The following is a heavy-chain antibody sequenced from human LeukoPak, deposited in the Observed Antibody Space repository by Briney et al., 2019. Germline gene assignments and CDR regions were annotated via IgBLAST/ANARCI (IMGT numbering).Heavy chain of an antibody. CDR3: ADSNYWYPVDY. CDR1: GFTFSSYA. Sequence: PGGSLRLSCAASGFTFSSYAMGWVRQAPGKGLEWVSSITGSGDSTYYADSVKGRFTISRDNSKNTLYLQMNSLRAEDTAVYYCADSNYWYPVDYWGQGTLVTVSS. D-gene: IGHD4-11*01. CDR2: ITGSGDST. J-gene: IGHJ4*02. V-gene: IGHV3-23*01.